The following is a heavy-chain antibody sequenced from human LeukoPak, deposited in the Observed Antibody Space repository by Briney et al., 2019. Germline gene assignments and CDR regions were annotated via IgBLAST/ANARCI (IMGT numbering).Heavy chain of an antibody. V-gene: IGHV4-61*01. Sequence: SETLSLTCTVSGGSVSSGSYYWRWIRQPPGKGLEWIGYIYYSGSTNYNPSLKSRVTISVDTSKNQFSLKLSSVTAADTAVYYCAREWDECSSTSCFNWFDPWGQRTLVTVSS. CDR2: IYYSGST. D-gene: IGHD2-2*01. CDR3: AREWDECSSTSCFNWFDP. J-gene: IGHJ5*02. CDR1: GGSVSSGSYY.